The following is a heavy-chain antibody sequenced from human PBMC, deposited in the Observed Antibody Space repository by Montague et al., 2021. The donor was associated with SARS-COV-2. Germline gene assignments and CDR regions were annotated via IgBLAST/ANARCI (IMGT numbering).Heavy chain of an antibody. V-gene: IGHV4-39*07. D-gene: IGHD4-17*01. CDR3: ARDLDHGDDLDY. CDR2: IYYSGST. J-gene: IGHJ4*02. CDR1: SGSISTSSYY. Sequence: SETLSLTCAVSSGSISTSSYYWVWIRQPPGKGLEWIGSIYYSGSTYYNPSLKSRVTISVDTSKNQFSLTLISVTAADTAVYYCARDLDHGDDLDYWGQGILVTVSS.